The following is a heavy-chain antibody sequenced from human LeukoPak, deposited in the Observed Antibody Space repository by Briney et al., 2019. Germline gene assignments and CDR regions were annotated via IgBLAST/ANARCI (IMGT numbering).Heavy chain of an antibody. CDR2: ISLSSTYT. CDR1: GFTFSDYH. J-gene: IGHJ4*02. V-gene: IGHV3-11*05. CDR3: AKDSDYIPVDY. Sequence: GGSLRLSCAASGFTFSDYHMSWIRQAPGKGLEWVSYISLSSTYTYYADSVKGRFTISRDNSKNTLYLQMNSLRAEDTAVYYCAKDSDYIPVDYWGQGTLVTVSS. D-gene: IGHD4-11*01.